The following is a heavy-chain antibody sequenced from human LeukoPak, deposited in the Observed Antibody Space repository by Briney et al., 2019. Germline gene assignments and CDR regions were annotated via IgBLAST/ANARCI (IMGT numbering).Heavy chain of an antibody. CDR1: GFTFSSYA. J-gene: IGHJ6*02. Sequence: GGSLRLSCAASGFTFSSYAMSWVRQAPGKGLEWVSAISGSGGSTYYADSVKGRFTISRDNSKNTLYLQMNSLRAEDTAVYYCAKDSDDSSGYYARYYYYGMDVWGQGTTVTVSS. CDR3: AKDSDDSSGYYARYYYYGMDV. D-gene: IGHD3-22*01. V-gene: IGHV3-23*01. CDR2: ISGSGGST.